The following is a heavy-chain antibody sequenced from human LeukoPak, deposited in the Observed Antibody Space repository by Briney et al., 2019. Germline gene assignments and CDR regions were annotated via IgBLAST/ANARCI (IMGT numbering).Heavy chain of an antibody. Sequence: GGSLRLSCAASGFTFSSYGMHWVRQAPGKRLEWVAVISYDGSNKYYADSVKGRFTISRDNSKNTLYLQMNSLRAEDTAVYYCAYDSSGYFDYWGQGTLVTVSS. CDR2: ISYDGSNK. CDR3: AYDSSGYFDY. J-gene: IGHJ4*02. V-gene: IGHV3-30*18. D-gene: IGHD3-22*01. CDR1: GFTFSSYG.